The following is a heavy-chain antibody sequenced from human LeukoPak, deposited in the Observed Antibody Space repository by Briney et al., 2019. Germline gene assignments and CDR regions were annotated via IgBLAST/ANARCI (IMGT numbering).Heavy chain of an antibody. D-gene: IGHD6-19*01. V-gene: IGHV3-7*01. J-gene: IGHJ5*02. CDR2: TNQDGSRE. CDR3: ARDSGWTFDP. CDR1: GFTFGSHW. Sequence: GGSLRLSCTASGFTFGSHWMIWVRRAPGKGLEWLANTNQDGSREKYADSVRGRFTVSRDNAKNSVCLQMNSLGVEDTAIYYCARDSGWTFDPWGQGTLVTVSS.